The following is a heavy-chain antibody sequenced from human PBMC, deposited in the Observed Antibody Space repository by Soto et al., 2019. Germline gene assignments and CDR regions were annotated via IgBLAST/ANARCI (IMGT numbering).Heavy chain of an antibody. CDR2: IWYDGSNK. D-gene: IGHD3-10*01. Sequence: GGSLRLSCAASGFTFSSYGMHWVRQAPGKGLEWVAVIWYDGSNKYYADSVKGRFTISRDNSKNTLYLQMNSLRAEDTAVYYCARDGYHYYGSGYLYYFDYWGQGTLVTVSS. V-gene: IGHV3-33*01. CDR3: ARDGYHYYGSGYLYYFDY. J-gene: IGHJ4*02. CDR1: GFTFSSYG.